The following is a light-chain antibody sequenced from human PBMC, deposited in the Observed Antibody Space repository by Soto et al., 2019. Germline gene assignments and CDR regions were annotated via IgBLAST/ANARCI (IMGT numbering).Light chain of an antibody. Sequence: ERVVKQSPGALSLSPGERATLSCRASQSVSNNYLAWYQQKPGQAPRLLIYGASTRATGIPARFSGSGSGTEFTLTISSLQSEDFAVYYCQQYGSSALTFGGGTKVDI. J-gene: IGKJ4*01. V-gene: IGKV3-20*01. CDR1: QSVSNNY. CDR3: QQYGSSALT. CDR2: GAS.